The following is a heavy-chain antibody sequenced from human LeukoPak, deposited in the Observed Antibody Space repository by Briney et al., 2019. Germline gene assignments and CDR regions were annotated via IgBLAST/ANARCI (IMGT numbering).Heavy chain of an antibody. CDR3: ASPTTSNIAVAGGWSWFDP. J-gene: IGHJ5*02. Sequence: GGSLRLSCAASGFTFSSYSMNWVRQAPGKGLEWVSYISSSSSTIYYADSVKGRFTISRDNAKNSLYLQMNSLRAEDTAVYYCASPTTSNIAVAGGWSWFDPWGQGTLVTVSS. V-gene: IGHV3-48*04. CDR1: GFTFSSYS. CDR2: ISSSSSTI. D-gene: IGHD6-19*01.